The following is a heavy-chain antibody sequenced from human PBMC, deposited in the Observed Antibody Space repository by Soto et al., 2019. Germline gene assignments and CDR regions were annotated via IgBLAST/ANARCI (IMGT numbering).Heavy chain of an antibody. V-gene: IGHV4-59*01. CDR1: GGSISSYY. CDR2: IYYSGST. Sequence: PSETLSLTCTVSGGSISSYYWSWIRQPPGKGLEWIGYIYYSGSTNYNPSLKSRVTISVDTSKNQFSLKLSSVTAADTAVYYCARVARWLNFDDWGQGTLVTVSS. D-gene: IGHD2-15*01. CDR3: ARVARWLNFDD. J-gene: IGHJ4*02.